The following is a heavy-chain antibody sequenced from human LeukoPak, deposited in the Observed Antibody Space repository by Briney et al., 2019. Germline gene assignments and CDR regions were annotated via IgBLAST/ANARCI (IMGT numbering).Heavy chain of an antibody. V-gene: IGHV4-4*07. CDR2: IYATGST. Sequence: SETLSLTCDVSGDSIRSYWWGWVRQPAGKGLEWIGRIYATGSTKFNPSLKSRFTMSMDTSTNQFSLKLTSVTAADTAVYFCARQGYTASYYFLDSWSQGTLVTVS. CDR3: ARQGYTASYYFLDS. D-gene: IGHD1-26*01. CDR1: GDSIRSYW. J-gene: IGHJ4*02.